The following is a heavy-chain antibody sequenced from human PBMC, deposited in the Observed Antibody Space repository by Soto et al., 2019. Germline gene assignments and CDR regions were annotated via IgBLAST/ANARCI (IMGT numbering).Heavy chain of an antibody. J-gene: IGHJ4*02. CDR3: ARGRAGSSWSPFDY. CDR1: GGTFSSYA. Sequence: GASVKVSCKASGGTFSSYAISWVRQAPGQGLEWMGGIIPIFGTANYAQKFQGRVTITADESTSTAYMELSSLRSEDTAVYYCARGRAGSSWSPFDYWGQGTLVTVSS. CDR2: IIPIFGTA. V-gene: IGHV1-69*13. D-gene: IGHD6-13*01.